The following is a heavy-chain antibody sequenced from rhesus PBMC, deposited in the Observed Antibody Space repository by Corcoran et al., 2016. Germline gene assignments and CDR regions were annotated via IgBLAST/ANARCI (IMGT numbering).Heavy chain of an antibody. D-gene: IGHD5-12*01. J-gene: IGHJ4*01. Sequence: QVQLQESGPGLVKPSETLSLPCAVSGGYIRGNYWSWLRQPPGKVLEWIGRISGSGGSPDYNPSLKSRVTISTDTAKNQFSLKLSSVTAADTAVYYCARAPPGYSYSSPSLDYWGQGVLVTVSS. V-gene: IGHV4-160*01. CDR1: GGYIRGNY. CDR2: ISGSGGSP. CDR3: ARAPPGYSYSSPSLDY.